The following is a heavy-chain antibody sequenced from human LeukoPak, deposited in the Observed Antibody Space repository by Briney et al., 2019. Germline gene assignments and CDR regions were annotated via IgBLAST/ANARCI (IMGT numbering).Heavy chain of an antibody. Sequence: GGSLRLSCAASGFTFSSYAMHWVRQAPGKGLEWVAVISYDGSNKYYADSVKGRFTISRDNSKNTLYLQMNSLRAEDTAVYYCATGTYQPDAFDIWGQGTMVTVSS. V-gene: IGHV3-30-3*01. J-gene: IGHJ3*02. CDR3: ATGTYQPDAFDI. CDR2: ISYDGSNK. CDR1: GFTFSSYA. D-gene: IGHD2-2*01.